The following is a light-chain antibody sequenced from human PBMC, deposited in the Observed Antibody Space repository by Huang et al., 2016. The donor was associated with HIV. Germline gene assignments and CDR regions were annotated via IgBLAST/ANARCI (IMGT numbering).Light chain of an antibody. CDR3: MEALQAPYT. J-gene: IGKJ2*01. CDR2: LGS. Sequence: DAVMTQSPLSLPVPPREPASISCRSSQSLRHRNGLNYLDWYLQKPGQSPQLLIHLGSSRASGVPDRFSGGGSGTDFSLNISRVEAEDAGIYYCMEALQAPYTFGQGTKLEI. CDR1: QSLRHRNGLNY. V-gene: IGKV2-28*01.